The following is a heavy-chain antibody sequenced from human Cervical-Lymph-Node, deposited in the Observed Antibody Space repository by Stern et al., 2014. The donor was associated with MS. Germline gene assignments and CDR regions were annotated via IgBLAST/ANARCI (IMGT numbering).Heavy chain of an antibody. J-gene: IGHJ6*02. D-gene: IGHD3-10*01. CDR3: ARTSLRKVRGVKYHNGLDV. V-gene: IGHV3-30*01. CDR2: TSYDGSNQ. CDR1: GFTFSTYA. Sequence: VQLVASGGGVVQPGRSLRLSCAASGFTFSTYAMRWVRQAPVKGLEWVAITSYDGSNQYYADSVKGRFTISRDNSNNTLYLQLNSLRPEDTAIYYCARTSLRKVRGVKYHNGLDVWGQGTTVTVSS.